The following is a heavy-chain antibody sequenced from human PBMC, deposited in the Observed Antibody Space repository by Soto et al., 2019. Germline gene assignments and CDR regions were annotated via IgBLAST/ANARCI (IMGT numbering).Heavy chain of an antibody. V-gene: IGHV3-30*09. Sequence: QVHLVESGGGVVQPGGSLRLSCAASGFTFSRFGMHWVRQPPGKGLEWVAVMSSDGTYQAYAAPVRGRCASARDNSKNRSCLERTSLRTDDAAMYYGESKVAEGYWGQGTLVTVST. CDR3: ESKVAEGY. CDR1: GFTFSRFG. CDR2: MSSDGTYQ. J-gene: IGHJ1*01. D-gene: IGHD5-12*01.